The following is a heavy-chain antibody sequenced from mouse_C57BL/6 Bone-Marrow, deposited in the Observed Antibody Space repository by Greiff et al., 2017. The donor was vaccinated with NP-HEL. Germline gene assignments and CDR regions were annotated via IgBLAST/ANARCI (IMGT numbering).Heavy chain of an antibody. Sequence: EVQRVESGGGLVQPKGSLKLSCAASGFSFNTYAMNWVRQAPGKGLEWVARIRSKSNNYATYYADSVKDRFTISRDDSESMLYLQMNNLKTEDTAMYYCSLCLRRYYAMDYWGQGTSVTVSS. CDR1: GFSFNTYA. V-gene: IGHV10-1*01. CDR3: SLCLRRYYAMDY. D-gene: IGHD2-2*01. J-gene: IGHJ4*01. CDR2: IRSKSNNYAT.